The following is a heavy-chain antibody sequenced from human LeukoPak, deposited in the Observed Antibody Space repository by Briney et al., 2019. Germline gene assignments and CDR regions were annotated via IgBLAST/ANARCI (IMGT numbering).Heavy chain of an antibody. Sequence: GVSLRLSCAASGSTFSSYWMHWVRQVPGKGLVWVARINPGGSSITYADSVKGRFTISRDNAKNTLYLQMDSLRAEDTGVYYCARSNQADDYWGQGTLVTVSS. J-gene: IGHJ4*02. CDR1: GSTFSSYW. CDR2: INPGGSSI. V-gene: IGHV3-74*01. CDR3: ARSNQADDY. D-gene: IGHD1-14*01.